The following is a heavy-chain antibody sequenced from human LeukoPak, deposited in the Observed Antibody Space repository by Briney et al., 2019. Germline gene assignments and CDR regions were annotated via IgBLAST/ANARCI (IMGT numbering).Heavy chain of an antibody. CDR1: GFSLSSSGMC. J-gene: IGHJ4*02. D-gene: IGHD1-20*01. Sequence: VSGPALLKPTQTLTLTCTFSGFSLSSSGMCVSWIRQPPGKALEWLARIDWDDDKYYSTSLKTRLTISKDTSKNQVVLTMTNMDPVDTATYYCARIRITGTTAIDWGQGTLVTVSS. CDR3: ARIRITGTTAID. CDR2: IDWDDDK. V-gene: IGHV2-70*11.